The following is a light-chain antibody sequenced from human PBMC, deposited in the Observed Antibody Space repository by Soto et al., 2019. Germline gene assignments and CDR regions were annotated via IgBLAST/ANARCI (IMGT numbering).Light chain of an antibody. CDR2: DAS. Sequence: RVLTPAAATPSFYQRKRTPPTSTASQSVSTSLAWYQHKPGQAPSLIIYDASKRAPGIPARFSGSGSGTDFTLTISSLEPEDFALYYCQVRDVWPTFGQGTKVDIK. CDR3: QVRDVWPT. V-gene: IGKV3-11*01. J-gene: IGKJ1*01. CDR1: QSVSTS.